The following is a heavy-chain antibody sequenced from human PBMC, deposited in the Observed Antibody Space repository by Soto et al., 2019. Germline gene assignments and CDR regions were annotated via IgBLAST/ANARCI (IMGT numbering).Heavy chain of an antibody. D-gene: IGHD4-17*01. V-gene: IGHV3-23*01. CDR3: AKGGDYYYYYYMDV. CDR2: ISGSGGST. CDR1: GFTFSSYA. J-gene: IGHJ6*03. Sequence: GGSLRLSCAASGFTFSSYAMSWVRQAPGKGLEWVSAISGSGGSTYYADSVKGRFTISRDNSKNTLYLQMNSLRAEDTAVYYCAKGGDYYYYYYMDVWGKGTTVTVSS.